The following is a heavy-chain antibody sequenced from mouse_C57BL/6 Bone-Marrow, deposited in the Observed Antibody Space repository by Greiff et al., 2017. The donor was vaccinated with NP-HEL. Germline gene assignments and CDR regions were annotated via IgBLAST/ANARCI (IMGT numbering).Heavy chain of an antibody. CDR3: ARSYGSSSLFAD. D-gene: IGHD1-1*01. V-gene: IGHV1-26*01. Sequence: VQLQQSGPELVKPGASVKISCKASGYTFTDYYMNWVKQSHGKSLEWIGDINPNNGGTSYNQKFKGKATLTVYKSSSTAYMELRSLTSEDSAVYYCARSYGSSSLFADWGQGTLVTVSA. J-gene: IGHJ3*01. CDR1: GYTFTDYY. CDR2: INPNNGGT.